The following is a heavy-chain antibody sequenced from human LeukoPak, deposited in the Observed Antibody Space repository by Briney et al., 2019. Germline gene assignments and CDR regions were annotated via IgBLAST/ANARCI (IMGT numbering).Heavy chain of an antibody. V-gene: IGHV3-66*01. CDR2: IYNGDNT. D-gene: IGHD6-19*01. J-gene: IGHJ4*02. CDR3: ARASQWLAFDY. Sequence: ETLSPTCTVSGGSISNYYWTWIRQPPGKGLEWVSVIYNGDNTNYADSVKGRFTISRDNSKNTLYLQMNSLRAEDTAVYYCARASQWLAFDYWGQGTLVTVSS. CDR1: GGSISNYY.